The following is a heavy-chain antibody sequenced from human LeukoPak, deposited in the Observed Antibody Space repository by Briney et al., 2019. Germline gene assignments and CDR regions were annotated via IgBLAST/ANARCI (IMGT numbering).Heavy chain of an antibody. CDR2: IYYSGST. Sequence: SETLSLTCTVSGGSISSYYWSWIRQPPGKGLEWIGYIYYSGSTNYNPSLKSRVTISVDTSKNQFSLKLSSVTAADTAVYYCARVPCSGGSCYGGYYCYMDVWGKGTTVTVSS. CDR1: GGSISSYY. J-gene: IGHJ6*03. D-gene: IGHD2-15*01. CDR3: ARVPCSGGSCYGGYYCYMDV. V-gene: IGHV4-59*01.